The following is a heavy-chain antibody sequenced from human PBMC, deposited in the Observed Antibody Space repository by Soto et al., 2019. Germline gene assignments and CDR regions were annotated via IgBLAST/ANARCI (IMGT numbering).Heavy chain of an antibody. CDR2: IIPILGIA. CDR3: ARGPSPYCSSTSCHSGAFDI. V-gene: IGHV1-69*02. D-gene: IGHD2-2*02. CDR1: GGTFSSYT. J-gene: IGHJ3*02. Sequence: ASVKVSCKASGGTFSSYTISWVRQAPGQGLEWMGRIIPILGIANYAQKFQGRVTITADKSTSTAYMELSSLRSEDTAVYYCARGPSPYCSSTSCHSGAFDIWGQGTMVTVSS.